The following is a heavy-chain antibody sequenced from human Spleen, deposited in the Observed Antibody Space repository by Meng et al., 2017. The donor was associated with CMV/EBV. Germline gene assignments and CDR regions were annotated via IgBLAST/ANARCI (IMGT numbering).Heavy chain of an antibody. CDR1: GFTFSSYA. V-gene: IGHV3-30-3*01. Sequence: GESLKISCAASGFTFSSYAMHWVRQAPGKGLEWVAVISYDGSKKYYGDSVKGRFTISRANSKNTLYLQMNSLRAEDTAVYYCAKVGVSSDSSGPDAFDIWGQGTMVTVSS. J-gene: IGHJ3*02. CDR3: AKVGVSSDSSGPDAFDI. CDR2: ISYDGSKK. D-gene: IGHD3-22*01.